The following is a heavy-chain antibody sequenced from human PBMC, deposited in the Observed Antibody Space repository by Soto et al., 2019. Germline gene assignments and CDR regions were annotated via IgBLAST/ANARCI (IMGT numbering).Heavy chain of an antibody. V-gene: IGHV3-13*01. CDR3: ARALRGRYYYYYGMDV. D-gene: IGHD3-16*01. CDR1: GFTFSSYD. Sequence: EVQLVESGGGLVQPGGSLRLSCAASGFTFSSYDMHWVRQATGKCLEWVSAIGTAGDTYYPGSVKGRFTISRENAKNSLYLQMNSLRAEDTAVYYCARALRGRYYYYYGMDVWGQGTTVTVSS. CDR2: IGTAGDT. J-gene: IGHJ6*02.